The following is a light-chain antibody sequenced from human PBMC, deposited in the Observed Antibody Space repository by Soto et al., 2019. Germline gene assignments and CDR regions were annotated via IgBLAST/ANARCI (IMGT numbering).Light chain of an antibody. Sequence: EIVMTQSPATLSVSPGERATLSCRASQSISSNLAWYQQKPGQAPRLLIYGASTRATGIPARFSGSGSGTEFTLTISSLQSEDFAVYYCQQYYRWPQTFGQGTKVDI. CDR2: GAS. CDR1: QSISSN. V-gene: IGKV3-15*01. CDR3: QQYYRWPQT. J-gene: IGKJ1*01.